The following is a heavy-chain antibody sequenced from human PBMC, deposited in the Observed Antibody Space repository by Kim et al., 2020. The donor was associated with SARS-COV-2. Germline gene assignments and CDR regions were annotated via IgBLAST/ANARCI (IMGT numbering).Heavy chain of an antibody. J-gene: IGHJ4*02. CDR3: ARANDAVDY. CDR2: IT. V-gene: IGHV4-34*01. Sequence: ITNYNPSLKSRVTISVDTSKNQFSLKLSSVTAADTAVYYCARANDAVDYWGQGTLVTVSS.